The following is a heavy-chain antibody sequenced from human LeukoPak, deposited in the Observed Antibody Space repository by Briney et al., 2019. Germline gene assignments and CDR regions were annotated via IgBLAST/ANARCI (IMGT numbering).Heavy chain of an antibody. D-gene: IGHD5-12*01. CDR1: GFTFSSYA. CDR2: ISGSGGST. V-gene: IGHV3-23*01. J-gene: IGHJ4*02. CDR3: AKDPDIVATISHFDY. Sequence: GGSLRLSCAASGFTFSSYAMSWVRQAPGKGLEWVSAISGSGGSTYYADSVKGRFTISRDNSKNTLYLQMNSLRTEDTAVYYCAKDPDIVATISHFDYWGQGTLVTVSS.